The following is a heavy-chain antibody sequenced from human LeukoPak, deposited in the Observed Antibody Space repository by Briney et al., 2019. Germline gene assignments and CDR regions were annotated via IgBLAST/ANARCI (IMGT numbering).Heavy chain of an antibody. Sequence: ASVKVSCKASGYTFTGYYMHWVRQAPGQGLEWMGWINPNSGGTNYAQKFQGRVTMTRDTSISTAYMELSRLRSDDTAVYYCATERAYCGGDCYRDAFDIWGQGTMVTVSS. CDR1: GYTFTGYY. CDR3: ATERAYCGGDCYRDAFDI. D-gene: IGHD2-21*02. J-gene: IGHJ3*02. CDR2: INPNSGGT. V-gene: IGHV1-2*02.